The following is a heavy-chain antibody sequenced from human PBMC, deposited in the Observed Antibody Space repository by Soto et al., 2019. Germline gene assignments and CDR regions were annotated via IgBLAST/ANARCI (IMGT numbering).Heavy chain of an antibody. CDR2: IYHSGST. CDR3: ARGNKIHDSATIPSRPSGYYYGMDV. D-gene: IGHD5-12*01. V-gene: IGHV4-30-2*01. CDR1: GGSISSGGYS. Sequence: SETLSLTCAVSGGSISSGGYSWSWIRQPPGKGLEWIGYIYHSGSTYYNPSLKSRVTISVDRSKNQFSLKLSSVTAADTAVYYCARGNKIHDSATIPSRPSGYYYGMDVWGQGTTVTVSS. J-gene: IGHJ6*02.